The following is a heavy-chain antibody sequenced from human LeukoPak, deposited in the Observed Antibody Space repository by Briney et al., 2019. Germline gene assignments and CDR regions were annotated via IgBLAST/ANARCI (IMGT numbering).Heavy chain of an antibody. D-gene: IGHD2-8*02. CDR3: ARGPCTGGVCYNAFDI. CDR1: VGTFSSYA. J-gene: IGHJ3*02. CDR2: IIPIFGTA. Sequence: GASVKVSCKASVGTFSSYAISWVRQAPGQGLEWMGGIIPIFGTANYAQKFQGRVTITADESTSTAYMELSSLRSEDTAVYYCARGPCTGGVCYNAFDIWGQGTMVTVPS. V-gene: IGHV1-69*13.